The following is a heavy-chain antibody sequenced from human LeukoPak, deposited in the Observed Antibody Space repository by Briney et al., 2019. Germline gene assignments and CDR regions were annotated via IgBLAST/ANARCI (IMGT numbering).Heavy chain of an antibody. V-gene: IGHV4-38-2*02. J-gene: IGHJ4*02. CDR3: ARALQNLSRDIVATYYFDY. CDR2: IFHSGST. D-gene: IGHD5-12*01. CDR1: GYSISSGFY. Sequence: SETLSLTCSVSGYSISSGFYWGWIRQPPGKGLEWIGSIFHSGSTYYNPSLKSRVTISVDTSKNQFSLKLSSVTAADTAVYYCARALQNLSRDIVATYYFDYWGQGTLVTVSS.